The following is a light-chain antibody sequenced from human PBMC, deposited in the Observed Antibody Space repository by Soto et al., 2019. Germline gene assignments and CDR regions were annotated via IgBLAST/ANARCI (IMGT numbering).Light chain of an antibody. Sequence: QSVLTQPPSVSGAPGQRVTISCTGSSSNIGAGYNVHWYQQLPGTAPKLLIYGNSNRPSGVPDRFSGSKSGTSASLAITGLQAEDEADYYCQSHDSSLSGWVFGGGTKLTLL. CDR1: SSNIGAGYN. J-gene: IGLJ3*02. V-gene: IGLV1-40*01. CDR3: QSHDSSLSGWV. CDR2: GNS.